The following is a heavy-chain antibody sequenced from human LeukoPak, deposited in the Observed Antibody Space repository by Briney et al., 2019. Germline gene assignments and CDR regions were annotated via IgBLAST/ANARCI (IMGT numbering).Heavy chain of an antibody. Sequence: MPSETLSLTCAVYGGSFSGYYWSWIRQPPGKGLEWIGEINHSGSTNYNPSLKSRVTISVDTSKNQFSLKLSSVTAADTAVYYCARGPYSSSWYSWGQGTLVTVSS. CDR1: GGSFSGYY. J-gene: IGHJ4*02. CDR3: ARGPYSSSWYS. D-gene: IGHD6-13*01. CDR2: INHSGST. V-gene: IGHV4-34*01.